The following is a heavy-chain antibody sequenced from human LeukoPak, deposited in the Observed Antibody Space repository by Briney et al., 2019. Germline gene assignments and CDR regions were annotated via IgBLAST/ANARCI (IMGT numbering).Heavy chain of an antibody. CDR3: ARSFDSHGHTPRH. V-gene: IGHV5-51*01. J-gene: IGHJ1*01. CDR2: IFPGDSET. CDR1: GYGFPSYW. D-gene: IGHD3-22*01. Sequence: GESLKISCKGSGYGFPSYWIGWVRQMPGKGLEWMGIIFPGDSETRYSPLFQGQVTISADKSISTAYLQWSSLKASDTAMYYCARSFDSHGHTPRHWGQGTLVTVSS.